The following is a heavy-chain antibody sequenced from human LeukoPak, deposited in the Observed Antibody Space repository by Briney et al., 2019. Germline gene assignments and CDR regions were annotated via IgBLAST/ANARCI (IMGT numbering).Heavy chain of an antibody. CDR2: INHSGST. D-gene: IGHD5-12*01. CDR3: ARDLGSQNSGYDWDNWFDP. J-gene: IGHJ5*02. V-gene: IGHV4-34*01. CDR1: GGSFSGYY. Sequence: ASETLSLTCAVYGGSFSGYYWSWIRQPPGKGLEWIGEINHSGSTNYNPSLKSRVTISVDTSKNQFSLKLNSVTAADTAVYYCARDLGSQNSGYDWDNWFDPWGQGTLVTVSS.